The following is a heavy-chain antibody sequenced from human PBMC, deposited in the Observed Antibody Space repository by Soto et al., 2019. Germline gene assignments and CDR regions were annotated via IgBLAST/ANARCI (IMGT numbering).Heavy chain of an antibody. Sequence: SETLSLTCTVSGGSISSGDSYWSWIRQSPGKGLEWIGSIYYSGSGSTYCNPSLNSRVSISVDTSKNQFSLRLSSVTAADTAVYYCARRNGGYGSGSYYNWGQGILVTVSS. CDR3: ARRNGGYGSGSYYN. V-gene: IGHV4-39*01. J-gene: IGHJ4*02. CDR1: GGSISSGDSY. CDR2: IYYSGSGST. D-gene: IGHD3-10*01.